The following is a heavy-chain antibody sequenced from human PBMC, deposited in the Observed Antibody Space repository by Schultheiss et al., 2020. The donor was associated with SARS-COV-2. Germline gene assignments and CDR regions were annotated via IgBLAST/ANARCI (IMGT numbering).Heavy chain of an antibody. CDR2: IYYSGST. CDR1: GGSISSYY. D-gene: IGHD6-6*01. V-gene: IGHV4-59*06. Sequence: SETLSLTCTVSGGSISSYYWSWIRQPAGKGLEWIGYIYYSGSTYYNPSLKSRVTISVDTSKNQFSLKLSSVTAADTAVYYCARGRSSSAPHYGMDVWGQGTTVTVSS. CDR3: ARGRSSSAPHYGMDV. J-gene: IGHJ6*02.